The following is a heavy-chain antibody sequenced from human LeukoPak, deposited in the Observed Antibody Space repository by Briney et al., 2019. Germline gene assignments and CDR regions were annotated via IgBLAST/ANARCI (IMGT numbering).Heavy chain of an antibody. V-gene: IGHV3-48*03. J-gene: IGHJ3*02. CDR2: ISSSGSTI. D-gene: IGHD3-16*01. CDR1: GFTFSSYE. CDR3: AKSHGDYVWGSYPSAFDI. Sequence: GGSLRLSCAASGFTFSSYEMNWVRQAPGKGLEWVSYISSSGSTIYYADSVKGRFTISRDNSKNMLYLQMNSLRAEDTAVYYCAKSHGDYVWGSYPSAFDIWGRGTMVTVSS.